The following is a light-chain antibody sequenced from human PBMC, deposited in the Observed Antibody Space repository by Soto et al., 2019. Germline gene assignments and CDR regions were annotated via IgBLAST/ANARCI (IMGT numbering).Light chain of an antibody. J-gene: IGLJ3*02. V-gene: IGLV2-14*03. CDR3: SSYTTTTTWV. Sequence: QSALTQPASVSGSPGQSITISCTGTSSDVGFYNYVSWYQQHPGKAPKLLISEVTNRPSGVSDRFSGSKSGNTASLTISGLRTEDEADYYCSSYTTTTTWVFGGGTKVTVL. CDR1: SSDVGFYNY. CDR2: EVT.